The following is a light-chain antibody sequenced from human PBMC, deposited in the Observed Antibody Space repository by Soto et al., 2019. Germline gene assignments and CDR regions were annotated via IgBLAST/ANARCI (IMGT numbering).Light chain of an antibody. CDR1: SSDGGGYDY. J-gene: IGLJ1*01. Sequence: QSALTQPASVSGAPGQSIAISCTGTSSDGGGYDYVSWYQQHPGKASKLMIYDVSNRPSGVYNRFSGFKSDNTASLAISGLQAEDEADYYCSSYTSSSTYVFGTGTKVTVL. CDR2: DVS. V-gene: IGLV2-14*01. CDR3: SSYTSSSTYV.